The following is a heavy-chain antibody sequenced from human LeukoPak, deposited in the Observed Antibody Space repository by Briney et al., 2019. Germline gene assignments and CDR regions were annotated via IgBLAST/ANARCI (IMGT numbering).Heavy chain of an antibody. Sequence: PGGSLRLSCAASGFTFSSYSMNWVRQAPGKGLEWIGSIYFSGNTYYNPSLKTRVTISIDTSKNQFSLNLTSVTAADTAVYYCAREYGSGSEFDPWGQGTLVTVSS. V-gene: IGHV4-39*07. J-gene: IGHJ5*02. CDR1: GFTFSSYS. CDR2: IYFSGNT. CDR3: AREYGSGSEFDP. D-gene: IGHD3-10*01.